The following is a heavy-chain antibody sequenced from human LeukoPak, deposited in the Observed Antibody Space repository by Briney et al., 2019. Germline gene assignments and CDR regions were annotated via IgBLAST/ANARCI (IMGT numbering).Heavy chain of an antibody. CDR3: ARDSSGWYWYFDL. D-gene: IGHD6-19*01. V-gene: IGHV4-59*01. CDR1: GDSLSRSS. J-gene: IGHJ2*01. CDR2: MFYGGTT. Sequence: SETLSLTCTVSGDSLSRSSWSWIRQSPGGGLEWIGYMFYGGTTNHNPSLKGRVTISVDTSKNQFSLKLSSVTAADTAVYYCARDSSGWYWYFDLWGRGTLVTVSS.